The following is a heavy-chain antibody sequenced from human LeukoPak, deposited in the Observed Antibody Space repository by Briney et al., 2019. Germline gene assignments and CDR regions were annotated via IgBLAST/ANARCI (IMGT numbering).Heavy chain of an antibody. D-gene: IGHD5-12*01. CDR3: ARYRGWGYSGYAYY. CDR2: IYYSGIT. V-gene: IGHV4-39*01. Sequence: SETLSLTCTVSGGSISSSSYYWGWIRRPPGKGLVWIGSIYYSGITYYNPYLRSRVTISVDTSKNQFSLKLSSVTAADTAVYYCARYRGWGYSGYAYYWGQGTLVTVSS. CDR1: GGSISSSSYY. J-gene: IGHJ4*02.